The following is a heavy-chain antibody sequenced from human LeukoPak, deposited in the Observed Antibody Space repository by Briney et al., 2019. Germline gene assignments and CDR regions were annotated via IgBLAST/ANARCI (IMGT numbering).Heavy chain of an antibody. D-gene: IGHD3-22*01. V-gene: IGHV4-39*01. CDR1: GGSISSSSYY. CDR3: ARLGGYDSSGYFYYFDY. Sequence: PSETLSLTCTVSGGSISSSSYYWGWIRQPPGKGLEWIGSIYYSGSTYYNPSLKSRVTISVDTSKNQFSLKLGSVTAADTAVYYCARLGGYDSSGYFYYFDYWGQGTLVTVSS. J-gene: IGHJ4*02. CDR2: IYYSGST.